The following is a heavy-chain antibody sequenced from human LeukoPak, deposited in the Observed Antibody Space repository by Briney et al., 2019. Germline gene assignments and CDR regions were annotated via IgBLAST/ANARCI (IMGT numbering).Heavy chain of an antibody. CDR2: IVVGSGNT. D-gene: IGHD1-20*01. V-gene: IGHV1-58*02. CDR3: AARITGPAEFDY. Sequence: SVKVSCKASGFTFTSSAMQWVRQARGQRLERIGWIVVGSGNTNYAQKFQERVTITRDMSTSTAYMELSSLRSEDTAVYYSAARITGPAEFDYWGQGTLVTVSS. J-gene: IGHJ4*02. CDR1: GFTFTSSA.